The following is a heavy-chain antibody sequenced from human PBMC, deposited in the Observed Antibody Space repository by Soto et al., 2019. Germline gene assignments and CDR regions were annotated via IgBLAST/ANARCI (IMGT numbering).Heavy chain of an antibody. CDR1: GFTFSNAW. CDR2: IKSKTDGGTT. D-gene: IGHD6-13*01. CDR3: TRAYSSSWSPGGFELDY. Sequence: GGSLRLSCAASGFTFSNAWMSWVRQAPGKGLEWVGRIKSKTDGGTTDYAAPVKGRFTISRDDSKNTLYLQMNSLKTEDTAVYYCTRAYSSSWSPGGFELDYWGQGTLVTVSS. V-gene: IGHV3-15*01. J-gene: IGHJ4*02.